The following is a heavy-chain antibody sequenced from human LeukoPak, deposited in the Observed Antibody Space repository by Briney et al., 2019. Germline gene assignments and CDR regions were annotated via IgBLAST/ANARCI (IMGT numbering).Heavy chain of an antibody. Sequence: ETLSLTCAVYGGSFSGYYWSWIRQPPGKGLEWVSSITTSSTYIYYADSVKGRFTISRDNAKNSLYLQMNSLRAEDTAVYYCARDPYSGSYGDYYYYYMDVWGKGTTVTISS. V-gene: IGHV3-21*01. CDR3: ARDPYSGSYGDYYYYYMDV. CDR2: ITTSSTYI. D-gene: IGHD1-26*01. J-gene: IGHJ6*03. CDR1: GGSFSGYY.